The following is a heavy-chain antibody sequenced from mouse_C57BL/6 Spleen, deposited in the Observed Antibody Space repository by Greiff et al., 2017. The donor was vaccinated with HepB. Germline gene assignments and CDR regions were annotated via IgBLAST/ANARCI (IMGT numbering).Heavy chain of an antibody. CDR3: TREGGNPFAD. CDR2: IDPETGGT. Sequence: VQLQQSGAELVRPGASVTLSCKASGYTFTDYEMHWVKQTPVHGLEWIGAIDPETGGTAYNQKFKGKAILTADKSSSTAYMELSSLTSEDSAVYYCTREGGNPFADWGQGTLVTVSA. V-gene: IGHV1-15*01. CDR1: GYTFTDYE. J-gene: IGHJ3*01.